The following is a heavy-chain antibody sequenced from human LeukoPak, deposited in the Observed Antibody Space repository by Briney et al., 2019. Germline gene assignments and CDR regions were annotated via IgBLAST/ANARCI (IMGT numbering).Heavy chain of an antibody. Sequence: SETLSLTCAVYGGSFSGYYWSWLRQPPGKGLEWIGEINHSGSTNYNPSLKSRVTISVNTSKNQFSLKLSSVTAADTAVYYCARAGRGLVLRYYYYYMDVWGKGTTVTVSS. CDR1: GGSFSGYY. J-gene: IGHJ6*03. V-gene: IGHV4-34*01. CDR3: ARAGRGLVLRYYYYYMDV. D-gene: IGHD6-6*01. CDR2: INHSGST.